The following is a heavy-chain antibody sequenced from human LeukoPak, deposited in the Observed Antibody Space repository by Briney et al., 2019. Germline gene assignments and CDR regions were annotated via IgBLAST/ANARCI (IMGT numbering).Heavy chain of an antibody. D-gene: IGHD2/OR15-2a*01. CDR3: VSFYETY. CDR1: SNYW. CDR2: INSDGSWT. V-gene: IGHV3-74*01. J-gene: IGHJ4*02. Sequence: GGSLRLSCAASSNYWMHWVRQAPGEGLVWVSHINSDGSWTSYADSVKGRFTISIDNAKNTVYLQMNSLRAEDTAVYYCVSFYETYWGRGTLVTVSS.